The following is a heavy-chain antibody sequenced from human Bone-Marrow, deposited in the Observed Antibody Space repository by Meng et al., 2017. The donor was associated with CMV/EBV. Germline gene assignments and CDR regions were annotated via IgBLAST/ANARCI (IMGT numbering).Heavy chain of an antibody. CDR2: IYYSGST. CDR1: GGYVSSGSYY. V-gene: IGHV4-61*01. J-gene: IGHJ4*02. Sequence: SGGYVSSGSYYWSWIRQPTGKGLEWIGYIYYSGSTNYNPSLKSRVTISVDTSKNQFSLKLSSVTAADTAVYYCASLRYDFWSGYSDYWGQGTLVTVSS. CDR3: ASLRYDFWSGYSDY. D-gene: IGHD3-3*01.